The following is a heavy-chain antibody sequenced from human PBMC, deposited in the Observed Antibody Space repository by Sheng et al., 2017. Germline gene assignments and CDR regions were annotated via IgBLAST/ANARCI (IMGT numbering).Heavy chain of an antibody. V-gene: IGHV4-39*07. CDR3: ARDHYDRWGTGSDP. CDR2: IYYSGST. CDR1: GGSISSSSYY. J-gene: IGHJ5*02. D-gene: IGHD3-22*01. Sequence: QLQLQESGPGLVKPSETLSLTCTVSGGSISSSSYYWGWIRQPPGKGLEWIGSIYYSGSTYYNPSLKSRVTISVDTSKNQFSLKLSSVTAADTAVYYCARDHYDRWGTGSDPWGQGTLVHRLL.